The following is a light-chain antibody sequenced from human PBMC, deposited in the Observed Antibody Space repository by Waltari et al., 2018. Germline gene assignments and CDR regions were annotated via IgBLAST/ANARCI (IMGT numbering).Light chain of an antibody. CDR1: QSVSSN. V-gene: IGKV3-15*01. Sequence: DIVMTQSPATLSVSPGERATLSCRASQSVSSNLAWYQQKPGQAPRLLIYGASTRATGIPARFSGSWSGTEFTLTISSLQSEDFAVYYCQQYNNWPPWTFGQGTKVEIK. J-gene: IGKJ1*01. CDR2: GAS. CDR3: QQYNNWPPWT.